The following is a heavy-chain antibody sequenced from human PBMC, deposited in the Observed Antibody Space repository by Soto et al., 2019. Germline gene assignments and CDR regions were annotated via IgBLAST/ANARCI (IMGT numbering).Heavy chain of an antibody. CDR3: ARDHDSNLDY. CDR1: GGSISSGDYY. V-gene: IGHV4-30-4*01. CDR2: IYYSGST. Sequence: SETLSLTCTVSGGSISSGDYYSCWCRQPPAKSVEWIGYIYYSGSTYYNPSPKSRVTISVDTSKNQFSLKLSSVTAADTAVYYCARDHDSNLDYWGQATLVPVS. J-gene: IGHJ4*02. D-gene: IGHD4-4*01.